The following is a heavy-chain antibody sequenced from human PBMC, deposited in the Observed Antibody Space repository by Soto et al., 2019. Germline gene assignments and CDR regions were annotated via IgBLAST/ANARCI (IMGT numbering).Heavy chain of an antibody. CDR2: MNPNSGNT. CDR1: GGTFSSYA. V-gene: IGHV1-8*02. J-gene: IGHJ5*02. Sequence: QVQLVQSGAEVKKPGSSVKVSCKASGGTFSSYAISWVRQAPGQGLEWMGGMNPNSGNTGYAQKFQGRVTMTRNTSISTAYMELSSLRSEDTAVYYCARGGVSSGWLNWFDPWGQGTLVTVSS. CDR3: ARGGVSSGWLNWFDP. D-gene: IGHD6-19*01.